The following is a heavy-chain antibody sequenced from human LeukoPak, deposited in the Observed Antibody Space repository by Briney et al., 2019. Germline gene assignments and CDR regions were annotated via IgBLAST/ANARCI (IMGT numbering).Heavy chain of an antibody. D-gene: IGHD6-13*01. CDR3: PKDLSSSRKDYYYYGMDV. J-gene: IGHJ6*02. CDR1: GFTFSSYA. Sequence: GGSLRLSCAASGFTFSSYAMSWVRQAPGKGLEWVSAISGSGGSTYYADSVKGRFTISRDNSKNTLYLQMNSLRAEDTAVYYCPKDLSSSRKDYYYYGMDVWGQETTVTVSS. V-gene: IGHV3-23*01. CDR2: ISGSGGST.